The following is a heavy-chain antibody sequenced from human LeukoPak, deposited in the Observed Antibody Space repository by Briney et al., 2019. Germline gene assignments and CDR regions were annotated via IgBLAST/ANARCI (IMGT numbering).Heavy chain of an antibody. CDR3: ASFTDY. V-gene: IGHV3-48*03. J-gene: IGHJ4*02. Sequence: GGSLRLSCAASGFTFSSYEMNWVRQAPGKGLEWVSYFSGSGSTIYYADSVKGRFTASRDNAKNSLYLQMNSLGAEDTAVYYCASFTDYWGQGTLVTVSS. CDR2: FSGSGSTI. CDR1: GFTFSSYE.